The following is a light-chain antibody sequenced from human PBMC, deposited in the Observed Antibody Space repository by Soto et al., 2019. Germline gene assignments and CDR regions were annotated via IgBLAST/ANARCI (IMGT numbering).Light chain of an antibody. J-gene: IGKJ5*01. CDR3: QQYGNLPT. CDR2: DVS. V-gene: IGKV3-20*01. Sequence: IVLTQSPGTLSLSPGESATLSCRASPSVRSTYLAWYQHKPGQAPRILIYDVSTRATDIPDRFSGSGSGTDFTLTISRLEPEDFAVYYCQQYGNLPTFGQGTRLEI. CDR1: PSVRSTY.